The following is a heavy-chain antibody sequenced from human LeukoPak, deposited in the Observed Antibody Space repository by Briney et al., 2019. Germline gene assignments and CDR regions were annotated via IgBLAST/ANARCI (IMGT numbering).Heavy chain of an antibody. CDR1: GFAFSRYW. Sequence: AGPLRLSHATAGFAFSRYWMLWVRQDQGKGLVWVSRISGDGSTTTYADSVKGRFTISRDNTNNILYLQMTSLRAEDTAIYYCARSQFDYWGQGILVTVTS. CDR2: ISGDGSTT. CDR3: ARSQFDY. V-gene: IGHV3-74*01. J-gene: IGHJ4*02.